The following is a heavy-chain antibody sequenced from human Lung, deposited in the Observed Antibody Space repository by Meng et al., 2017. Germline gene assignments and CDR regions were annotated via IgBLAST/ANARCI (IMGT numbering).Heavy chain of an antibody. CDR3: IAEIGPKSFDN. D-gene: IGHD3-22*01. J-gene: IGHJ4*02. CDR2: ISYDGSGE. CDR1: GFSFSSHA. V-gene: IGHV3-30*04. Sequence: QVQLAESGGALAQSGRSLRRACAASGFSFSSHAMHWVRQAPGKGLEWVALISYDGSGEGYADSVKGRFTISRDNSKSTLYLQMDSLRPEDTAVYYCIAEIGPKSFDNWGQGTLVTVSS.